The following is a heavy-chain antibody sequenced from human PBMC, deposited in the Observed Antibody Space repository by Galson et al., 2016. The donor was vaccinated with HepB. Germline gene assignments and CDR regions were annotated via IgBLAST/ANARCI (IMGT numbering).Heavy chain of an antibody. D-gene: IGHD3-9*01. J-gene: IGHJ3*02. CDR3: ARYLVDYGVFTGYYALDM. CDR1: GSSFTSYW. Sequence: QSGAEVKKPGESLRISCKGSGSSFTSYWINWVRQMPGKGLEWMGRINPRDSFTSYSPSFQGHVTISTDKTFSTAFLQWSSLKASETAIYYCARYLVDYGVFTGYYALDMWGQGSLFTGS. V-gene: IGHV5-10-1*01. CDR2: INPRDSFT.